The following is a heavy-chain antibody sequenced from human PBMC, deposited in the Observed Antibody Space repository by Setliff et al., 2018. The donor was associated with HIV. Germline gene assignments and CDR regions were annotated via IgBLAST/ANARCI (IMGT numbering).Heavy chain of an antibody. CDR3: ASYYRVSGWYQEASWFFDL. Sequence: SETLSLTCTVSGGSISSSSHYWGWIRQPPGKGLEWVGSIYYSGSTYYNPSLKSRVTISLDTSKNQLSLKLSSVTAADTAVYYCASYYRVSGWYQEASWFFDLWGRGTLVTSPQ. V-gene: IGHV4-39*01. J-gene: IGHJ2*01. D-gene: IGHD6-19*01. CDR1: GGSISSSSHY. CDR2: IYYSGST.